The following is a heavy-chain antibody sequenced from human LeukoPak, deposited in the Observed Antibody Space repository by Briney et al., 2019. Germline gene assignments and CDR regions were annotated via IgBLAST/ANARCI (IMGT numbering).Heavy chain of an antibody. J-gene: IGHJ4*02. CDR3: ARTSGYFDSSGYYQQNPYYFEY. V-gene: IGHV4-34*01. CDR2: INHSGRT. CDR1: GGSFIGYY. D-gene: IGHD3-22*01. Sequence: SETLSLTCAVSGGSFIGYYWSWIRQPPGKGLEWIGVINHSGRTNYNPSLKSRVTISIDTSKNQISLNLTSVTAADTAVYYCARTSGYFDSSGYYQQNPYYFEYWGQGTLVSVSS.